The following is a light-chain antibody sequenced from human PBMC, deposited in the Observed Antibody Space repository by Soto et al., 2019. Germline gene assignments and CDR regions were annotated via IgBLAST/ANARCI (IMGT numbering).Light chain of an antibody. CDR3: CSYAGGYTHAV. CDR1: SSDVGTYNY. V-gene: IGLV2-11*01. Sequence: QSALTQPRSVSGPPGQSVSISCSGTSSDVGTYNYVSWYQQHPGKAPKLMIYDVSKRPSGVPDRFSGSKSGNPGSLTISGRQDEDEADYYCCSYAGGYTHAVFGGGTQLTVL. CDR2: DVS. J-gene: IGLJ2*01.